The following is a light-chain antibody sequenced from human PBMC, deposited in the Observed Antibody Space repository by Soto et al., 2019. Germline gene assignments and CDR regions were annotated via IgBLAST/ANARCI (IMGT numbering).Light chain of an antibody. CDR2: EDT. CDR1: FSDVGSYNL. V-gene: IGLV2-23*01. J-gene: IGLJ2*01. CDR3: CSYAGSSTVV. Sequence: QSALTQPASVSGSPGQSITISCTGTFSDVGSYNLVSWYQQHPGKAPKLMIYEDTKRPSGVSNRFSGSKSGYTASLTVSGLQAEDEAEYYCCSYAGSSTVVFGGGTKVTVL.